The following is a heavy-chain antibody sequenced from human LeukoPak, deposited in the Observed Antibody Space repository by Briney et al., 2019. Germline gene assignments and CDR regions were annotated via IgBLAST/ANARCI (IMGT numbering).Heavy chain of an antibody. D-gene: IGHD2-2*01. J-gene: IGHJ6*02. CDR3: AKDRVGVPAAIHYYGMDV. Sequence: SETLSLICSVCGDSSSSYYWSLIRQAAGKGLEWIGRMHGSGYSTYNPSLESRVSMSVDTSKNQLFLNLSSVTAADTAVYFCAKDRVGVPAAIHYYGMDVWGQGTKVTVSS. CDR2: MHGSGYS. CDR1: GDSSSSYY. V-gene: IGHV4-4*07.